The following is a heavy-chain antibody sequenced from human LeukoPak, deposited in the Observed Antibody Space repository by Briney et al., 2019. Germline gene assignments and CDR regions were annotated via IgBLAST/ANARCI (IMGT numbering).Heavy chain of an antibody. D-gene: IGHD1-14*01. CDR1: GGSFSNYY. V-gene: IGHV4-59*13. CDR2: IYYSGST. J-gene: IGHJ3*01. Sequence: SETLSLTCIVSGGSFSNYYWSWIRQPPGKGLEWIAYIYYSGSTNYNPSLKSRVTISLDTSKNQFSLKLSSVTAADTAIYYCARVLSRYHLDLWGQGTMVTVSS. CDR3: ARVLSRYHLDL.